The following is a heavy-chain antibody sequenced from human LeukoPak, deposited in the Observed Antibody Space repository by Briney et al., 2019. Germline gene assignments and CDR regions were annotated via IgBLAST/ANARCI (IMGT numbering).Heavy chain of an antibody. CDR1: GFTFSSYA. J-gene: IGHJ4*02. D-gene: IGHD2-15*01. CDR3: ARLGGGPLDY. CDR2: ISSSSSTI. Sequence: GGSLRLSCAASGFTFSSYAMSWVRQAPGKGLEWVSYISSSSSTIYYADSVKGRFTISRDNAKNSLYLQMNSLRAEDTAVYYCARLGGGPLDYWGQGTLVTVSS. V-gene: IGHV3-48*01.